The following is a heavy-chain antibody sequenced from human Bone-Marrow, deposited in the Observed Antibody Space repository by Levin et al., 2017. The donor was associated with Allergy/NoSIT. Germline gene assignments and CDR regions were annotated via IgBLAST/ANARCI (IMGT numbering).Heavy chain of an antibody. V-gene: IGHV3-7*02. CDR3: ARNGAWSFAF. CDR1: GFTFSGYW. J-gene: IGHJ4*02. D-gene: IGHD2-8*01. Sequence: RTGGSLRLSCASSGFTFSGYWMAWVRQAPGKGLEWVANINRDGGDGYYVDSVKGRFTISRDNARNSLDLQLNSLRVEDTAVYYCARNGAWSFAFWGQGTLVTVSS. CDR2: INRDGGDG.